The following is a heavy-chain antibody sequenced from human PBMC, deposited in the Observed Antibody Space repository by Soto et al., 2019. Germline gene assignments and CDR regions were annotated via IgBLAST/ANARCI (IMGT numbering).Heavy chain of an antibody. J-gene: IGHJ4*02. V-gene: IGHV2-5*01. CDR3: AHSRGGWYSLTGDY. CDR1: GFSLSTSGVG. D-gene: IGHD6-19*01. CDR2: IYWNDDK. Sequence: QITLKESGPTVVKPTQTLTLTCTFSGFSLSTSGVGVGWIRQPPGKALEWLALIYWNDDKHYSPSLKSRLTTTEDTSKNQAVLTMTNMDPVDTATYYCAHSRGGWYSLTGDYWGQGTLVTVSS.